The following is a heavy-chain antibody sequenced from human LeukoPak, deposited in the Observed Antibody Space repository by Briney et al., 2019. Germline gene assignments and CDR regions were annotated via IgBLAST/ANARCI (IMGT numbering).Heavy chain of an antibody. CDR1: GYTFTGYY. V-gene: IGHV1-2*02. CDR3: ARAQKVLRYFDWSDPLSRWFDP. J-gene: IGHJ5*02. Sequence: ASVKVSCKASGYTFTGYYMHWVRQAPGQGLEWMGWINPNSGGTNYAQKFQGRVTMTRDTSISTAYMELSRLRSDDTAVYYCARAQKVLRYFDWSDPLSRWFDPWGQGTLVPVSS. CDR2: INPNSGGT. D-gene: IGHD3-9*01.